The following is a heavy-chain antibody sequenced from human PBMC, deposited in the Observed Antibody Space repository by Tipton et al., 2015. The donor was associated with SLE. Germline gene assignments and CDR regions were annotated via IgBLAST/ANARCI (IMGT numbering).Heavy chain of an antibody. CDR1: GGSISSSSYY. J-gene: IGHJ4*02. Sequence: TLSLTCTVSGGSISSSSYYWGWIRQPPGKGLEWIGSIYYSGSTYYNPSLKSRVTISADTSKNLFSLELRSVTAADTALFYCVRVGDVNVVPGRSDRHFDYWGQGILVTVSS. D-gene: IGHD2-21*02. CDR3: VRVGDVNVVPGRSDRHFDY. V-gene: IGHV4-39*07. CDR2: IYYSGST.